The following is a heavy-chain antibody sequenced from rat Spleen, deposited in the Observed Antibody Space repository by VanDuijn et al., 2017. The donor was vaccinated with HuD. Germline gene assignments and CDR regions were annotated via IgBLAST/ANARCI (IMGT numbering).Heavy chain of an antibody. CDR1: GFTFSDYN. CDR2: ISYDGSST. Sequence: EVQLVESGGGLVQPGRSLKLSCAASGFTFSDYNMAWVRQAPKKGLEWVATISYDGSSTYYRDSVKGRFTISRDNAKSTLYLQMDSLRSEDTATYYCARLGLYWYFDFWGPGTMVTVSS. J-gene: IGHJ1*01. V-gene: IGHV5-7*01. CDR3: ARLGLYWYFDF.